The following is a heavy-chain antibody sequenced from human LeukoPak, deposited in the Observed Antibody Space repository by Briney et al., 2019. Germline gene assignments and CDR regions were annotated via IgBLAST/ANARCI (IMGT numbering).Heavy chain of an antibody. CDR2: INPNNGDT. CDR1: GYTLIDYS. V-gene: IGHV1-2*02. J-gene: IGHJ4*02. CDR3: ATHCSGAACFDY. D-gene: IGHD2-15*01. Sequence: ASVKDSRKASGYTLIDYSMHWVRQAPGQGLEWMGEINPNNGDTNFAPEFQGRVTMSRDTSITTAFMELSRLRYADTAIYFCATHCSGAACFDYWGQGTLVSVSS.